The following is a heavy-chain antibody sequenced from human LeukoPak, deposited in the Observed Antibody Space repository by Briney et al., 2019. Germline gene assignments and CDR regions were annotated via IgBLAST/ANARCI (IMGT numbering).Heavy chain of an antibody. CDR1: GGTFSSYA. J-gene: IGHJ5*02. CDR3: ARSKYNWNDNERSWFDP. Sequence: SVKVSCKASGGTFSSYAISWVRQAPGQGLEWMGGIIPIFGTANYAQKFQGRVTITADESTSTAYMELSSPRSEDTAVYYCARSKYNWNDNERSWFDPWGQGTLVTVSS. D-gene: IGHD1-1*01. V-gene: IGHV1-69*13. CDR2: IIPIFGTA.